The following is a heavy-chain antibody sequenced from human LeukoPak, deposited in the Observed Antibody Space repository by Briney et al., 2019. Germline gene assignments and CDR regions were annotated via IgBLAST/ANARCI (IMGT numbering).Heavy chain of an antibody. J-gene: IGHJ5*02. CDR3: ARDLRDGYIINWFDP. D-gene: IGHD5-24*01. CDR2: INPNSGGT. CDR1: GYTFTGYY. Sequence: ASVKVSCKASGYTFTGYYMHWVRQAPGQGLEWMGWINPNSGGTNYPQKFQGRVTMTRDTSISTAYMELSRLRSDDTAVYYCARDLRDGYIINWFDPWGQGTLVTVSP. V-gene: IGHV1-2*02.